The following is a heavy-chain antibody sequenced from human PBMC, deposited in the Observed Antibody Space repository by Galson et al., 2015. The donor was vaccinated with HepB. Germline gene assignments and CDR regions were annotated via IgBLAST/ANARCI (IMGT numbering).Heavy chain of an antibody. CDR2: INAGNGDT. J-gene: IGHJ1*01. D-gene: IGHD3-10*01. CDR1: GYTFSSYA. CDR3: ARPRRILWFGESHFQD. Sequence: SVKVSCKASGYTFSSYAMHWVRQAPGQGPEWMGWINAGNGDTRYSQKFQGRVTITRDTAASTVYMELSSLRSEDTAVYFCARPRRILWFGESHFQDWGQGTLVTVSS. V-gene: IGHV1-3*01.